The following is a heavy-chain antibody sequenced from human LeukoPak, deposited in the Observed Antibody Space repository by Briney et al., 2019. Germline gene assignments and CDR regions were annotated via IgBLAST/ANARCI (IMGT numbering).Heavy chain of an antibody. CDR1: GGSISSYY. J-gene: IGHJ4*02. CDR2: IYTSGST. D-gene: IGHD3-22*01. V-gene: IGHV4-4*07. CDR3: ARGSDYYDSSGYRFDY. Sequence: PSETLSLTCTVSGGSISSYYWSWIRQPAGKGLEWIGRIYTSGSTNYNPSLKSRVTISVDTSKNQFSLKLSSVTAADTAVYYCARGSDYYDSSGYRFDYWGQGTLVTVSS.